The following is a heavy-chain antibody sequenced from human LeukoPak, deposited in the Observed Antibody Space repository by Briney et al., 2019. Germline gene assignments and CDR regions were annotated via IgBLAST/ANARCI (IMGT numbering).Heavy chain of an antibody. V-gene: IGHV4-59*08. Sequence: SETLSLTCTVSGGSISSYYWSWIRQPPGQGLEHIGYIYFSGSTNYNPSFKSRVTISVDRSRNQFSLQLNSVTAADTAVYYCSRGEYGGGETHWGQGILVTVSS. J-gene: IGHJ4*02. D-gene: IGHD2/OR15-2a*01. CDR3: SRGEYGGGETH. CDR2: IYFSGST. CDR1: GGSISSYY.